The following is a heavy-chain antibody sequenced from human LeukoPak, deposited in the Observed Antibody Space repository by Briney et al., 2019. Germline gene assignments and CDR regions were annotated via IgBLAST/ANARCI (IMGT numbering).Heavy chain of an antibody. CDR2: INSDGSST. V-gene: IGHV3-74*01. Sequence: GGSLRLSCAASGFTFSSYWMHWVRQAPGKGLVWVARINSDGSSTSYADSVKGRFTISRDNAKNTLYLQMNSLRAEDTAVYYCARERKLMGFDYWGQGTLVTVSS. J-gene: IGHJ4*02. CDR3: ARERKLMGFDY. CDR1: GFTFSSYW. D-gene: IGHD2-8*01.